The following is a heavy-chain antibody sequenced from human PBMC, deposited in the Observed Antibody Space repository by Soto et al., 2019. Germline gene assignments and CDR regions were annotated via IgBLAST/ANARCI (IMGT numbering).Heavy chain of an antibody. D-gene: IGHD2-15*01. Sequence: QVQLVQSGAEVKKPGSSVKVSCKASGGTFSSYTISWVRQAPGQGLEWMGRIIPILGIANYAQKFQGSVTITADNSTSTAYMELSSLRSEDTAVYYCARNGGNSDYWGQGTLVTVSS. CDR2: IIPILGIA. J-gene: IGHJ4*02. CDR1: GGTFSSYT. CDR3: ARNGGNSDY. V-gene: IGHV1-69*02.